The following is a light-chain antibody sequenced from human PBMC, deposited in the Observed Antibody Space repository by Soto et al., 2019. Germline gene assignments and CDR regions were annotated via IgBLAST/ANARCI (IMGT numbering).Light chain of an antibody. CDR1: ESISRH. J-gene: IGKJ5*01. CDR3: QQSYSTLSIS. CDR2: AAS. Sequence: DIQMTQSPSSLSASVGDRDTITCRASESISRHLNWYQQKPGKAPNLLIYAASTLQNGVPSRFSGSGSGTDFTLTISSLQPEDFATYYCQQSYSTLSISFGQGTRLEIK. V-gene: IGKV1-39*01.